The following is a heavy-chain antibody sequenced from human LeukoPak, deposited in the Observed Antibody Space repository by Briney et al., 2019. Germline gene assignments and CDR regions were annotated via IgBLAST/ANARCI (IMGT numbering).Heavy chain of an antibody. J-gene: IGHJ4*02. CDR3: AKDTRSGWYGLFDN. CDR2: IVSGGGRT. CDR1: GFTFSSYA. D-gene: IGHD6-19*01. Sequence: GGSLRLSCAASGFTFSSYAMSWVRQAPGEGLDWVSAIVSGGGRTYYADSVKGRFTISRDSSKDTLYLQMNSLRAEDTAVYYCAKDTRSGWYGLFDNWGQGTLVTVSS. V-gene: IGHV3-23*01.